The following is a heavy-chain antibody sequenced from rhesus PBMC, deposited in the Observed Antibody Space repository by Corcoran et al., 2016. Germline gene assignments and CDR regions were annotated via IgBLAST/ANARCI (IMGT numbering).Heavy chain of an antibody. D-gene: IGHD5-42*01. J-gene: IGHJ4*01. CDR3: ARKGNFDY. CDR2: IYPGDSET. CDR1: GSTFPSIW. V-gene: IGHV5S1*01. Sequence: EVQLVHSVQEVRSHGQPLSLSCTPSGSTFPSIWICWLRQMPGKGLEWMGRIYPGDSETRYNPSFQGHVTISADKSISTTYLQWSSLKASDTATYYCARKGNFDYWGQGVLVTVSS.